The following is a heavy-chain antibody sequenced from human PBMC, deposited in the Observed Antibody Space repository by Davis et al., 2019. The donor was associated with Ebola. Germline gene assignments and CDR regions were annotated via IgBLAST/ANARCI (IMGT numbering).Heavy chain of an antibody. V-gene: IGHV3-23*01. CDR3: AKDTSNIWFDI. CDR1: GFTFSSYG. CDR2: LGTSADT. Sequence: GGSLRLSCAASGFTFSSYGMHWVRQAPGKGLEWVSTLGTSADTYYAESVKGRFTISRDNSKNTLYLQMNGLRVEDTAIYYCAKDTSNIWFDIWGQGTMVTVSS. D-gene: IGHD1-26*01. J-gene: IGHJ3*02.